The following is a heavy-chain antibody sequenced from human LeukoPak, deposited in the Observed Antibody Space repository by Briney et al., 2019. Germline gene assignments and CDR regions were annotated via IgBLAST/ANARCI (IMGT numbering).Heavy chain of an antibody. V-gene: IGHV3-7*01. CDR2: IKQDGSEK. D-gene: IGHD1-7*01. CDR3: ARDLRSSFGQTGTMIY. Sequence: GGSLRLSCAASGFTFSSYWMSWVRQAPGKGLEWVANIKQDGSEKYYVDSVKGRFTISRDNAKNSLYLQMGSLRAEDMAVYYCARDLRSSFGQTGTMIYWGQGTLVTVSS. J-gene: IGHJ4*02. CDR1: GFTFSSYW.